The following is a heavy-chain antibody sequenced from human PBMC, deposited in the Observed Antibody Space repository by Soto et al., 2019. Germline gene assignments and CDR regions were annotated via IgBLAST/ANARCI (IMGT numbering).Heavy chain of an antibody. CDR3: ARGHYFGSGSTD. CDR2: IYPGGTS. V-gene: IGHV4-30-2*06. CDR1: GDSISGGGFS. Sequence: SETLSLTCAVSGDSISGGGFSWNWIRQSPGKGLEWIGYIYPGGTSYYNPSLKSRVTISVDKSQNQFSLRLSSMTAADTAVYYCARGHYFGSGSTDWGHGTLVTVSS. D-gene: IGHD3-10*01. J-gene: IGHJ4*01.